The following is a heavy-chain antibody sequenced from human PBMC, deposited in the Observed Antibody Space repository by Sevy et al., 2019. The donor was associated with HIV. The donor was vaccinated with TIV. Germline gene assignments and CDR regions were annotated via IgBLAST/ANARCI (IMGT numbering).Heavy chain of an antibody. V-gene: IGHV4-4*02. CDR1: GGSISSSNW. D-gene: IGHD3-10*01. Sequence: SETLSLTCGVSGGSISSSNWWHWVRQPPAKGLEWIGEIYRSGSTNYNPSLKSRVTISVDNSKNQFSLQLNSVTAADTAVYYCARGFDTPRGFDPWGQRTLVTVSS. CDR3: ARGFDTPRGFDP. J-gene: IGHJ5*02. CDR2: IYRSGST.